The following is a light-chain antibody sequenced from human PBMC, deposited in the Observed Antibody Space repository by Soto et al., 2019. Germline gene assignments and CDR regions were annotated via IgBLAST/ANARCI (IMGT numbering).Light chain of an antibody. J-gene: IGLJ7*01. CDR1: SSNIGGNY. V-gene: IGLV1-47*01. Sequence: QSVLTQPPSASGTPGQRVTIPCSGSSSNIGGNYVFWHQHLPGTAPKLLIYRNNQRPSGVPDRFSGSKSGTSASLAISGLRSEDEAHYYCATWDASLSGNVVFGGGTQLTVL. CDR3: ATWDASLSGNVV. CDR2: RNN.